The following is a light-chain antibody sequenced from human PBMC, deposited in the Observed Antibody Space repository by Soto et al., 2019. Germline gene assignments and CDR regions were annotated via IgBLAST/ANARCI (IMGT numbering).Light chain of an antibody. V-gene: IGKV1-33*01. J-gene: IGKJ2*01. CDR1: QDIANY. Sequence: DIQMTQSPSSLSASVGDRVTITCQASQDIANYLNWYQQKPGRAPKLLIYDASNLETGVPSRFSGSRSGTYFTFTISSLQPEDIVTYYCQQSDNLPYTFGQGTKLEIK. CDR3: QQSDNLPYT. CDR2: DAS.